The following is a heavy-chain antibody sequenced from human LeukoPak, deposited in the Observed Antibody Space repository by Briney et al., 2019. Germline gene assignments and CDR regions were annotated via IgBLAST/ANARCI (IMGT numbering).Heavy chain of an antibody. CDR1: GGSFSGYY. CDR2: INHSGST. D-gene: IGHD3-3*01. V-gene: IGHV4-34*01. CDR3: ARGGVVNFYYYYGMDV. J-gene: IGHJ6*02. Sequence: SETLSLTCAVYGGSFSGYYWSWIRQPPGKGLEWIGEINHSGSTNYNPSLKSRVTISVDTSKNQFSLKLSSVTAADTAVYYCARGGVVNFYYYYGMDVWGQGTTVTVSS.